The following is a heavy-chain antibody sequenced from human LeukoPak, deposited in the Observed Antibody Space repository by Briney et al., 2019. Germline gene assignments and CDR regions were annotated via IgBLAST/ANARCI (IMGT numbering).Heavy chain of an antibody. CDR3: AKITDYSNYGPFDY. CDR1: GFTFSSYA. D-gene: IGHD4-11*01. Sequence: PGGSLRLPCAASGFTFSSYAMSWVRQAPGKGLEWVSAISGSGGSTYYADSVKGRFTISRDNSKNTLFLQMNSLRAEDTAVYYCAKITDYSNYGPFDYWGQGTLVTVSS. CDR2: ISGSGGST. V-gene: IGHV3-23*01. J-gene: IGHJ4*02.